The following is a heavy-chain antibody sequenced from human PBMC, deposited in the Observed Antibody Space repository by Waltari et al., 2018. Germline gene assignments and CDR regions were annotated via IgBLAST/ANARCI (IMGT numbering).Heavy chain of an antibody. CDR3: ARNMESPYNAPYYFYYMHV. CDR2: VDYRGST. CDR1: GASLTNSNSY. Sequence: QLQLQESGPGLVKPSETLSLTCSVSGASLTNSNSYWSWIRQPPGKGLEWIESVDYRGSTYSSPSRKGRVTISLDTSKNQLSLKVSSVTVADTAIYFCARNMESPYNAPYYFYYMHVWGKGTTVTVSS. V-gene: IGHV4-39*01. J-gene: IGHJ6*03. D-gene: IGHD3-10*01.